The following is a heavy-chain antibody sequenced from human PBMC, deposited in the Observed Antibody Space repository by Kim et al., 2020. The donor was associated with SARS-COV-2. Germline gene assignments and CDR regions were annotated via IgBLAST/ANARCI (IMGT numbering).Heavy chain of an antibody. CDR3: ARIQGDSSGWYGGAFDI. J-gene: IGHJ3*02. D-gene: IGHD6-19*01. CDR2: IDWDDDK. Sequence: SGPTLVNPTQTLTLTCTFSGFSLSTSGMCVSWIRQPPGKALEWLARIDWDDDKYYSTSLKTRLTISKDTSKNQVVLTMTNMDPVDTATYYCARIQGDSSGWYGGAFDIWGQGTMVTVSS. CDR1: GFSLSTSGMC. V-gene: IGHV2-70*11.